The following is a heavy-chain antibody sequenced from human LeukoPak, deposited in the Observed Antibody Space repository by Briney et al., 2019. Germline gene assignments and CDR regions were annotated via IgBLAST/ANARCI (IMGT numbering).Heavy chain of an antibody. CDR3: ARVRVATIIFDY. D-gene: IGHD5-12*01. CDR2: IYYSGST. CDR1: GGSISSYY. J-gene: IGHJ4*02. Sequence: SETLSLTCTVSGGSISSYYWSWLRQPPGKGLEWIGYIYYSGSTNYNPSLKSRVTISVDTSKNQFSLKLSSVTAADTAVYYCARVRVATIIFDYWGQGTLVTVSS. V-gene: IGHV4-59*01.